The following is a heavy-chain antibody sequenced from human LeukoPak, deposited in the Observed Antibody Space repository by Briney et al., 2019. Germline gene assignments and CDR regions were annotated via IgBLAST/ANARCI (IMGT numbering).Heavy chain of an antibody. CDR2: INAGNGNT. D-gene: IGHD6-19*01. CDR1: GYIFTSYA. Sequence: ASVKVSCKASGYIFTSYAMHWVRQAPGQRLEWMGWINAGNGNTKYSQKFQGRVTITRDTSATTAYMELSSPRSEDTAAYYCARDLATIAVAGNYGLDVWGQGTTVTVSS. V-gene: IGHV1-3*01. CDR3: ARDLATIAVAGNYGLDV. J-gene: IGHJ6*02.